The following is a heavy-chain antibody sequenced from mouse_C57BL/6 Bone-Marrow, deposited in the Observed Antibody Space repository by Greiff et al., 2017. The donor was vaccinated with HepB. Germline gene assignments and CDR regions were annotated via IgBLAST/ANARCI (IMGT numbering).Heavy chain of an antibody. D-gene: IGHD4-1*01. V-gene: IGHV1-26*01. CDR1: GYTFTDYY. CDR3: ARLAGTDY. J-gene: IGHJ2*01. Sequence: QLQQSGPELVKPGASVKISCKASGYTFTDYYMNWVKQSHGKSLEWIGDINPNNGGTSYNQKFKGKATLTVDKSSSTAYMELRSLTSEDSAVYYCARLAGTDYWGQGTTLTVSS. CDR2: INPNNGGT.